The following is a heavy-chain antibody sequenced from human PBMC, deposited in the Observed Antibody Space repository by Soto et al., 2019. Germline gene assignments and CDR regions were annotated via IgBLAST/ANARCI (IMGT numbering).Heavy chain of an antibody. Sequence: SETLSLTCTVSGGSISSSSYYWGWIRQPPGKGLEWIGSIYYSGSTYYNPSLKSRVTISVDTSKNQFSLKLSSVTAADTAVYYCAGAAGTFGYYYYYGMDVWGQGTTVT. CDR1: GGSISSSSYY. CDR2: IYYSGST. D-gene: IGHD6-13*01. J-gene: IGHJ6*02. CDR3: AGAAGTFGYYYYYGMDV. V-gene: IGHV4-39*01.